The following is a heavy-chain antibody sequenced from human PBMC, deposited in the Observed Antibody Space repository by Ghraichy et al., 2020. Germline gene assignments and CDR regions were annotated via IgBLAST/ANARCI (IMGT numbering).Heavy chain of an antibody. CDR2: ISSSSSYI. Sequence: GGSLRLSCAASGFTFSSYSMNWVRQAPGKGLEWVSSISSSSSYIYYADSVKGRFTISRDNAKNSLYLQMNSLRAEDTAVYYCARDPRVFWSGQHTHYYYYYYMDVWGKGTTVTVSS. D-gene: IGHD3-3*01. CDR3: ARDPRVFWSGQHTHYYYYYYMDV. CDR1: GFTFSSYS. V-gene: IGHV3-21*01. J-gene: IGHJ6*03.